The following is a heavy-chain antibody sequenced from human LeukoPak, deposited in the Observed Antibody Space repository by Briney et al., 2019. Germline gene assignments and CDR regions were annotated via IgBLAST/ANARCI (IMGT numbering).Heavy chain of an antibody. Sequence: SETLSVTCIESVDSLSDYYWNWIRQAPGEGLEWIGYIFDSGGINYNSSLKSRAIISVDRSKNQFSLRLSSVTAADTAVYYCARAKEGTSLVLSFKYHYYFLDVWGIGTTVTVSS. CDR2: IFDSGGI. CDR1: VDSLSDYY. V-gene: IGHV4-59*12. J-gene: IGHJ6*04. D-gene: IGHD2-2*01. CDR3: ARAKEGTSLVLSFKYHYYFLDV.